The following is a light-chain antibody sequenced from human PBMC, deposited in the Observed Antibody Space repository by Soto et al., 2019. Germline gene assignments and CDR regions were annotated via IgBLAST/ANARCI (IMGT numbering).Light chain of an antibody. Sequence: EIVMTQSPGTLSVSTGEGATLSCRASQSVDSNLAWYQQKPGQAPRLLIYGASTRATGIPDRFRGSGSGTEFTLTISSLQSQDFAVYYCQQYDSWPLTFGGGTKVEIK. V-gene: IGKV3D-15*01. CDR3: QQYDSWPLT. J-gene: IGKJ4*01. CDR2: GAS. CDR1: QSVDSN.